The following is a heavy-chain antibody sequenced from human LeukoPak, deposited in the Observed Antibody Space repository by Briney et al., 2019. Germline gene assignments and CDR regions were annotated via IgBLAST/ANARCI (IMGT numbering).Heavy chain of an antibody. J-gene: IGHJ4*02. V-gene: IGHV4-59*01. Sequence: PSETLSLTCTVSGGSISSYYWSWIRQPPGKGLEWIGYIYYSGSTNYNPSLKSRVTISVDRTRNQFSLKLRSVTAADTAVYYCAKYCNSASCSFDYWGLGTLVTVSS. CDR1: GGSISSYY. CDR3: AKYCNSASCSFDY. D-gene: IGHD2-2*01. CDR2: IYYSGST.